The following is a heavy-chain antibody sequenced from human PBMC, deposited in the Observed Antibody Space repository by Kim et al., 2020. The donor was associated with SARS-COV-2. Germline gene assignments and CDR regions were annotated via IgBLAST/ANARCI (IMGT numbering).Heavy chain of an antibody. Sequence: GGSLRLSCAASGFTFSSYWMHWVRQAPGKGLVWVSRINSDGSSTSYADSVKGRFTISRDNAKNTLYLQMNSLRAEDTAVYYCARASFIAAAGDWGQGTLVTVSS. D-gene: IGHD6-13*01. CDR3: ARASFIAAAGD. CDR1: GFTFSSYW. CDR2: INSDGSST. J-gene: IGHJ4*02. V-gene: IGHV3-74*01.